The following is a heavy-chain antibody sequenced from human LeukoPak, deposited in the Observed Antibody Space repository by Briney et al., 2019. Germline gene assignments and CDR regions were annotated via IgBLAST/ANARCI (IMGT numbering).Heavy chain of an antibody. Sequence: PGGSLRLSCAASGFSFRSYGMHWVRQAPGKGLEWVALIWYDGSNKYYADSVKGRFTISKDNSKSMLYLQMNSLRAEDTAVYYCATLRSDSSGWYYFDYWGQGTLVTVSS. J-gene: IGHJ4*02. D-gene: IGHD6-19*01. CDR3: ATLRSDSSGWYYFDY. CDR1: GFSFRSYG. V-gene: IGHV3-33*01. CDR2: IWYDGSNK.